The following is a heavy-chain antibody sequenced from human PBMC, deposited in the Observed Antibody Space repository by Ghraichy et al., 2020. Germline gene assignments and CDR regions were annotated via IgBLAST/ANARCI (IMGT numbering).Heavy chain of an antibody. CDR2: VFHTGST. J-gene: IGHJ5*02. CDR1: GGSFSEYY. Sequence: SETLSLTCTVSGGSFSEYYWSWIRQPPGKGLEWMGYVFHTGSTEYNPSFTSRMTISVDTSKNRISLTLNSVSAADTAVYYCATDAATGYFDPWGRGTLVTVSS. CDR3: ATDAATGYFDP. D-gene: IGHD6-25*01. V-gene: IGHV4-59*01.